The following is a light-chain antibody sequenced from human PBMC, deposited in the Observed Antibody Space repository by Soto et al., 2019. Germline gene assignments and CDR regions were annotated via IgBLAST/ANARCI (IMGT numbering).Light chain of an antibody. V-gene: IGKV3-20*01. CDR3: QQYGSSPRT. CDR1: QSVSSSY. Sequence: EIVLTQSPGTLSLSPGERATLSCRASQSVSSSYLAWYQQKPGQPPRLLIYGASKRATGIPDRFSGSGSGTDFTLNISRLEPEDFAVYYCQQYGSSPRTFGQGTKVDIK. J-gene: IGKJ1*01. CDR2: GAS.